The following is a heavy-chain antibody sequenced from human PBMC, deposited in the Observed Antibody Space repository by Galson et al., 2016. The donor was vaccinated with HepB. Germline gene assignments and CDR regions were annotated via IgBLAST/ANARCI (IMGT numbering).Heavy chain of an antibody. CDR3: ARDRSYGSTWYSVGDY. V-gene: IGHV1-3*01. Sequence: SVKVSCKASGYPIKSYALHWVRQAPGQRLEWMGWINSANGYTKFSQKFQGRVTFSADTSASTVYMELSSLRSEDTAVYYCARDRSYGSTWYSVGDYWGQGTLVPVSS. J-gene: IGHJ4*02. CDR1: GYPIKSYA. D-gene: IGHD6-13*01. CDR2: INSANGYT.